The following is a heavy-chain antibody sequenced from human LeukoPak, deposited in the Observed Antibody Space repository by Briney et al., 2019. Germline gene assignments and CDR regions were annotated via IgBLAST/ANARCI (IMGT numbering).Heavy chain of an antibody. CDR3: ARDGYSSGWYFHGMDV. CDR1: GGSISSYY. Sequence: PSETLSLTCTVSGGSISSYYWSWIRQPAGKGLEWIGRIYTSGSTNYNPSLKSRVTMSVDTSKNQFSLKLSSVTAADTAVYYCARDGYSSGWYFHGMDVWGQGTTVTVSS. V-gene: IGHV4-4*07. CDR2: IYTSGST. J-gene: IGHJ6*02. D-gene: IGHD6-19*01.